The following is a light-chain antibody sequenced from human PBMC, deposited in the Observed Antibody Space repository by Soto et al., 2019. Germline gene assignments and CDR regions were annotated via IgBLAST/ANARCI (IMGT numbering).Light chain of an antibody. CDR1: GSNVGNHY. J-gene: IGLJ1*01. Sequence: QSVLTQPPSVSAAPGQKVTISCAGSGSNVGNHYVSWYQQLPGTAPKLLIYDANKRPSEIPDRFSGSKSATSATLGITGLQTGDEADYYCGAWDDGLSAYVFGPGTKLTVL. V-gene: IGLV1-51*01. CDR2: DAN. CDR3: GAWDDGLSAYV.